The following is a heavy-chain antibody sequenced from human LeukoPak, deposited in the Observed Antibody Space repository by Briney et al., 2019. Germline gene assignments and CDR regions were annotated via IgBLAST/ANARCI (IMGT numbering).Heavy chain of an antibody. CDR3: THRRELYDYGGHGLEH. CDR1: GFSLTSSGVG. V-gene: IGHV2-5*01. CDR2: IYYNDDK. D-gene: IGHD4-23*01. Sequence: ESGPTLVKPTQTLTLTCSFSGFSLTSSGVGVGWIRQPPGKALEWLASIYYNDDKRFSTSLKSRLTITKDTSKNQVVLTMTNMDPVDTATYYCTHRRELYDYGGHGLEHWGQGTLVTVSS. J-gene: IGHJ1*01.